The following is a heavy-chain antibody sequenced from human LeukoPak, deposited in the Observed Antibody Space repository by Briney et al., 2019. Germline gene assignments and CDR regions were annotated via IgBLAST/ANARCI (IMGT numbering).Heavy chain of an antibody. D-gene: IGHD3-10*01. Sequence: GASVKVSCKASGYTFTGYYMHWVRQARGQGLEWMGWINPNSGGTNYAQKFQGRVTMTRDTSISTAYMELSRLRSDDTAVYYCARGNVLLWFGELSRWFDPWGQGTLVTVSS. CDR2: INPNSGGT. CDR1: GYTFTGYY. V-gene: IGHV1-2*02. CDR3: ARGNVLLWFGELSRWFDP. J-gene: IGHJ5*02.